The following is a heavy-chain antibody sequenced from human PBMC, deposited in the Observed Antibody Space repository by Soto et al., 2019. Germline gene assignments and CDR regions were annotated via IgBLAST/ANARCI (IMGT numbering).Heavy chain of an antibody. D-gene: IGHD6-19*01. Sequence: PGRSLKISCKGSGYSFTTYWIAWVRQMPGKGLEWMGISYTGASATRCSPSCQGQGTISADKSISTAYLQWSSLKASDSAMYYCARRSSSGWFFDYWGQGTLVTVSS. CDR3: ARRSSSGWFFDY. V-gene: IGHV5-51*03. J-gene: IGHJ4*02. CDR2: SYTGASAT. CDR1: GYSFTTYW.